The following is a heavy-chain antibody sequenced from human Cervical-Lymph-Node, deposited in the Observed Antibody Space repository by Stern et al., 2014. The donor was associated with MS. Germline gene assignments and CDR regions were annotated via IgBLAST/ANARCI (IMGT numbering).Heavy chain of an antibody. V-gene: IGHV1-18*01. CDR3: AREVYGDSRRFDS. D-gene: IGHD4-17*01. Sequence: VQLVQSGPEVKKPGASVQVSCKASGYIFSSYGINWVRQAPGQGLEWMGWFSTYNGNTNYAQKFQDRVTMTTDTSTNTAYMELRSLRSDDTAVYYCAREVYGDSRRFDSWGQGTLVTVSS. J-gene: IGHJ4*02. CDR1: GYIFSSYG. CDR2: FSTYNGNT.